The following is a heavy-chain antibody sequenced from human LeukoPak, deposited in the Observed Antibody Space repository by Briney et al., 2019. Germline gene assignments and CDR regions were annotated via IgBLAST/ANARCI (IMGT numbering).Heavy chain of an antibody. CDR3: VKGTGTKYYYYGMDV. V-gene: IGHV3-64D*06. J-gene: IGHJ6*02. CDR2: INNNGGST. D-gene: IGHD3/OR15-3a*01. CDR1: GFSFSSYA. Sequence: GGSLRLSCSASGFSFSSYALHWVRQAPGKGLEYVSAINNNGGSTYHADSVTDRFTISRDNSKNTLYLQMSSLRAEDTAVYYCVKGTGTKYYYYGMDVWGQGTTVTV.